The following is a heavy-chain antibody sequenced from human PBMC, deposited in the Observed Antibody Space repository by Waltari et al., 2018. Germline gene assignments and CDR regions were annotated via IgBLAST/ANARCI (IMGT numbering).Heavy chain of an antibody. J-gene: IGHJ3*02. CDR2: IYYSGST. D-gene: IGHD3-10*01. CDR1: GGSISSSSYY. Sequence: QLQLQESGPGLVKPSETLSLTCTVSGGSISSSSYYWGWIRQPPGKGLEWIGSIYYSGSTYYNPSLKSRVTISVDTSKNQFSLKLSSVTAADTAVYYCAKDHVLQTSPNHDAFDIWGQGTMVTVSS. V-gene: IGHV4-39*02. CDR3: AKDHVLQTSPNHDAFDI.